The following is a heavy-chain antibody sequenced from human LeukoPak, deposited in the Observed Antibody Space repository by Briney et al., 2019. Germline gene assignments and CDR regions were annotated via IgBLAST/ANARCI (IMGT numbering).Heavy chain of an antibody. Sequence: GGSLRLSCAASGFAFSGDNMDWVRQAPGKGLEWVSFIGSSGSYIKYADSVSGLFTISKNYAKTLQYLKMSSLRAEETAMYFCARDRAIDIRAYDIWGQGTMVTVSS. CDR3: ARDRAIDIRAYDI. CDR2: IGSSGSYI. D-gene: IGHD5-12*01. V-gene: IGHV3-21*01. CDR1: GFAFSGDN. J-gene: IGHJ3*02.